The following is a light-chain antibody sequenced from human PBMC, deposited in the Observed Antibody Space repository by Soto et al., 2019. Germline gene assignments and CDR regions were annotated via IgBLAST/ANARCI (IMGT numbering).Light chain of an antibody. J-gene: IGKJ5*01. Sequence: DIQLTQSPSLLSASVGDRVTITCRASQGIGSSLAWYHQKAGKAPKLLIHTASTLQSGVPPRFSGSGSGTEFTLTINSLQPEDFATYNCKQRNSNPITFGKGIRMEIK. CDR3: KQRNSNPIT. CDR2: TAS. CDR1: QGIGSS. V-gene: IGKV1-9*01.